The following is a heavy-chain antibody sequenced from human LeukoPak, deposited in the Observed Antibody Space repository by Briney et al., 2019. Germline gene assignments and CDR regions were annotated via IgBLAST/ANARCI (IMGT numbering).Heavy chain of an antibody. CDR2: ISYDGSNK. V-gene: IGHV3-30-3*01. J-gene: IGHJ4*02. CDR3: ARDPDYYDSSGYLY. CDR1: GFTFSSYA. Sequence: QPGRSLRLSCAASGFTFSSYAMDWVRQAPGKGLEWVAVISYDGSNKYYADSVKGRFTISRDNSKNTLYLQMNSLRAEDTAVYYCARDPDYYDSSGYLYWGQGTLVTVSS. D-gene: IGHD3-22*01.